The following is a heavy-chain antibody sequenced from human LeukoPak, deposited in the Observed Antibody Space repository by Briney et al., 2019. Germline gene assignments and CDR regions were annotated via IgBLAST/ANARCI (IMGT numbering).Heavy chain of an antibody. J-gene: IGHJ4*02. V-gene: IGHV3-30*18. D-gene: IGHD3-10*01. CDR3: TKLHYGAFDY. Sequence: GGSLRLSCAASGFTFSTYAMLWVRQAPGKGLEWVAVISHDASDKYYADSVKGRFTISRDNSRDTLFLQMDSLRREDTAVYFCTKLHYGAFDYWGQGALVTVSS. CDR2: ISHDASDK. CDR1: GFTFSTYA.